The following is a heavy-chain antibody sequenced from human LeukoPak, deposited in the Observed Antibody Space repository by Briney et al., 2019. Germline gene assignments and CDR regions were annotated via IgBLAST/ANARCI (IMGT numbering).Heavy chain of an antibody. CDR2: IYSSGIT. Sequence: PGGSLRLSCAASGFTVSSNYMSWVRQAPGKGPEWVSLIYSSGITYYTNSVKGRFTISRDNSQNTLYLQMNSLSAEDTATYYCAKPISGGLAVTADWFHPWGQGTLVVVSS. V-gene: IGHV3-53*01. CDR1: GFTVSSNY. D-gene: IGHD6-19*01. CDR3: AKPISGGLAVTADWFHP. J-gene: IGHJ5*01.